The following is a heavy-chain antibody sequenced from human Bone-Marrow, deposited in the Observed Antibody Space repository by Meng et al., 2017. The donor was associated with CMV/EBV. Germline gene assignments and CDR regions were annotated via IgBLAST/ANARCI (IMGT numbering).Heavy chain of an antibody. CDR2: IRYDGTNK. D-gene: IGHD2-15*01. V-gene: IGHV3-30*02. J-gene: IGHJ4*02. CDR1: GFTFSNYG. CDR3: AKVGGGGGSIFFDY. Sequence: GGSLRLSCAASGFTFSNYGMHWVRQAPGKGLEWVAFIRYDGTNKYYADSVKGRFTISRDNSKNTLYLQMNGLRAEDTAVYYCAKVGGGGGSIFFDYWGQGTLVTVSS.